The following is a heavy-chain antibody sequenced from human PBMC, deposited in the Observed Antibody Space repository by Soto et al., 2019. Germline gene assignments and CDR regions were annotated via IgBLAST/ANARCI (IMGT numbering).Heavy chain of an antibody. D-gene: IGHD3-3*01. V-gene: IGHV3-30-3*01. CDR2: ISYDGSNT. Sequence: QVQLVESGGGVVQPGRSLRLSCAASGFTFSSYAMHWVRQAPGKGLEWVAVISYDGSNTYYADSVKGRFTISRDNSKNTLYLQMNSLRAEDTAVYYCARDYDFWSGPAGMDVWGQGTTVTVSS. J-gene: IGHJ6*02. CDR3: ARDYDFWSGPAGMDV. CDR1: GFTFSSYA.